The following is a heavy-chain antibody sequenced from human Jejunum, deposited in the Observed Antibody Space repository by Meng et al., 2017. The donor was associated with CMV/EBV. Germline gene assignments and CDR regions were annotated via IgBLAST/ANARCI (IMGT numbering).Heavy chain of an antibody. Sequence: CAASGFTFSSYGMHWVRQAPGKGLGWVAVMWNDGSNKYYADSVKGRFTISRDNSKNTLYLQMDSPRGEDTAVYYCAKLRDWGFDYWGQGTLVTVSS. J-gene: IGHJ4*02. D-gene: IGHD7-27*01. CDR2: MWNDGSNK. CDR3: AKLRDWGFDY. V-gene: IGHV3-33*06. CDR1: GFTFSSYG.